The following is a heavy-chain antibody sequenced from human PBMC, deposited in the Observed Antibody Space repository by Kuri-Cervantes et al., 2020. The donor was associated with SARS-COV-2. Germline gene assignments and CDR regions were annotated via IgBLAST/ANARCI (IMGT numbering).Heavy chain of an antibody. CDR2: IKQDGSEK. D-gene: IGHD6-19*01. V-gene: IGHV3-7*03. Sequence: GESLKISCAASGFTFSSYWMSWVRQAPGKGLEWVANIKQDGSEKYYVDSVKGRFTISRDNAKNSLYLQMNSLRAEDTAVYYCAKEAGAGPYYYYYYYMDVWGKGTTVTVSS. CDR3: AKEAGAGPYYYYYYYMDV. CDR1: GFTFSSYW. J-gene: IGHJ6*03.